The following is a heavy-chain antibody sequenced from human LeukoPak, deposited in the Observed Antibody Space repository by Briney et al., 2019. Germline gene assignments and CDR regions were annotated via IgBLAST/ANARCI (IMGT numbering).Heavy chain of an antibody. Sequence: GGSLRLSCAASGFTFSSYSMHWVRQAPGKGLVWVSRIITDGSSTTYADSVRGRFTISRDNAKNTLYLQMNSLRAEDTAVYYCARENGGSYFYMDVWGKGTTVTVSS. CDR2: IITDGSST. D-gene: IGHD1-1*01. CDR3: ARENGGSYFYMDV. J-gene: IGHJ6*03. CDR1: GFTFSSYS. V-gene: IGHV3-74*01.